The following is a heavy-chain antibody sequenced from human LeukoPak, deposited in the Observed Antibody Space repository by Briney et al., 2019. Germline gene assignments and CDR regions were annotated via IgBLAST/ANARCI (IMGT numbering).Heavy chain of an antibody. D-gene: IGHD5-18*01. V-gene: IGHV3-23*01. J-gene: IGHJ4*02. CDR1: GGSISSGGYS. Sequence: ETLSLTCAVSGGSISSGGYSWSWIRQPPGKGLEWVSAISGSGGSTYYADSVKGRFTISRDNSKNTLYLQMNSLRAEDTAVYYCAKTVDTAWDPPDYWGQGTLVTVSS. CDR2: ISGSGGST. CDR3: AKTVDTAWDPPDY.